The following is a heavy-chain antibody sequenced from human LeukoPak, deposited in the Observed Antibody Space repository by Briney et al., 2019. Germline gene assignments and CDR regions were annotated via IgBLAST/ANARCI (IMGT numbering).Heavy chain of an antibody. Sequence: GGSLRLSCAASGFTFSTYAMSWVRQAPGEGLEWVSGISVSGDFTNYADSVRGRFTISRDNSKNTLHLQMNSLRVEDTAVYYCAKRRRSSGSYYLYDMDVWGQGTTVTVSS. D-gene: IGHD1-26*01. J-gene: IGHJ6*02. CDR3: AKRRRSSGSYYLYDMDV. CDR2: ISVSGDFT. CDR1: GFTFSTYA. V-gene: IGHV3-23*01.